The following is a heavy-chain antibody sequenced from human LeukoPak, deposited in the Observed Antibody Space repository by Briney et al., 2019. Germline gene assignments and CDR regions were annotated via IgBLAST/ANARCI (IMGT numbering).Heavy chain of an antibody. V-gene: IGHV4-39*01. CDR2: IYYSGST. Sequence: PSETLSLTCTVSGGSISSSSYYWGWIRQPPGKGLEWIGSIYYSGSTYSNPSLKSRVTISVDTSKNQFPLKLSSVTAADTAVYYCARPYYDFWSGYYTGGGFDYWGQGTLVTVSS. D-gene: IGHD3-3*01. CDR1: GGSISSSSYY. CDR3: ARPYYDFWSGYYTGGGFDY. J-gene: IGHJ4*02.